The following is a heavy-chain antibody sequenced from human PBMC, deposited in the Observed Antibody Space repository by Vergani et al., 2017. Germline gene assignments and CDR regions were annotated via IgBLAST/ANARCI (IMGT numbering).Heavy chain of an antibody. CDR2: IWDDGSKK. D-gene: IGHD3-22*01. Sequence: QVQLVESGGGVVQPGTSLRLSCAASGFIFKNHGMQWVRQAPGKGLEWVALIWDDGSKKNYGDSMKGRFTISRDNSKDTLYLEMNSLRGEDSAVYYCARDAYYYDSSGKNNFDYWGQGTLVTVSS. CDR3: ARDAYYYDSSGKNNFDY. J-gene: IGHJ4*02. CDR1: GFIFKNHG. V-gene: IGHV3-33*01.